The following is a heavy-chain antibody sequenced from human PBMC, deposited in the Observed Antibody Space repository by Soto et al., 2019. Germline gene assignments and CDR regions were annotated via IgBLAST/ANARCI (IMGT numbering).Heavy chain of an antibody. J-gene: IGHJ6*02. D-gene: IGHD3-10*01. CDR1: GFTFSNAW. CDR2: IKSKTDGGTT. CDR3: TTDGGDVSSDYYYYYYGMDV. V-gene: IGHV3-15*01. Sequence: KPGGSLRLSCAASGFTFSNAWMSWVRQAPGKGLEWVGRIKSKTDGGTTDYAAPVKGRFTISRDDSKNTLYLQMNSLKTEDTAVYYCTTDGGDVSSDYYYYYYGMDVWGQGTTVTVS.